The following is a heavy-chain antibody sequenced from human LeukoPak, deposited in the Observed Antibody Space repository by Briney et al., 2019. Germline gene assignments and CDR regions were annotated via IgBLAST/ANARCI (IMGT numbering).Heavy chain of an antibody. V-gene: IGHV1-18*01. CDR1: GYTFTSYG. CDR2: ISAYNGNT. J-gene: IGHJ6*02. CDR3: ARDEWLRLRGAYYYYYGMDV. D-gene: IGHD5-12*01. Sequence: GASVKVSCKASGYTFTSYGISWVRQAPGQGLEWVGWISAYNGNTNYAQKLQGRVTMTTDTSTSTAYMELRSLRSDDTAVYYCARDEWLRLRGAYYYYYGMDVWGQGTTVTVSS.